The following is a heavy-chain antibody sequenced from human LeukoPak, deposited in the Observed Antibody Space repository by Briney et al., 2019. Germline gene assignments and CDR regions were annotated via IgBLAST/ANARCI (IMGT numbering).Heavy chain of an antibody. CDR3: AKDRRRAVAGLFDY. Sequence: GGSLRLSCAASGFTFDDYAMHWVRQAPGKGLEWVSGISWNSSSIGYADSVKGRFTISRDNAKNSLYLQMNSLRAEDTALYYCAKDRRRAVAGLFDYWGQGTLSPSPQ. D-gene: IGHD6-19*01. J-gene: IGHJ4*02. CDR1: GFTFDDYA. V-gene: IGHV3-9*01. CDR2: ISWNSSSI.